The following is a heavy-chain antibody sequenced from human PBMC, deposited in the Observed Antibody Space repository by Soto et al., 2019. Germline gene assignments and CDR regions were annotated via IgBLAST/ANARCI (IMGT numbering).Heavy chain of an antibody. J-gene: IGHJ4*02. CDR1: GGSISSYY. V-gene: IGHV4-59*08. CDR3: ARHEAARPTGIYFDY. D-gene: IGHD2-15*01. Sequence: PSETLSLTCTVSGGSISSYYWSWIRQPPGKGLEWIGYIYYSGSTNYNPSIKSRVTISVDTSKNQFSLKLSSVTAADTAVYYCARHEAARPTGIYFDYWGQGTLVTVSS. CDR2: IYYSGST.